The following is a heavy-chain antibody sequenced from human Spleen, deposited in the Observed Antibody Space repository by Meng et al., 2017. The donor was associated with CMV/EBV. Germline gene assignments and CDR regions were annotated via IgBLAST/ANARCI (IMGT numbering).Heavy chain of an antibody. V-gene: IGHV3-74*01. D-gene: IGHD5-12*01. Sequence: GESLKISCAASGFTFSSHWMHWVRQAPGKGLVWVSHINSDGRYTSYADSVKGRFTISRDNAKNTLYLQMNSLGAEDTAVYYCARASSGKYSGYDYTFDYWGQGTLVTVSS. CDR2: INSDGRYT. CDR1: GFTFSSHW. J-gene: IGHJ4*02. CDR3: ARASSGKYSGYDYTFDY.